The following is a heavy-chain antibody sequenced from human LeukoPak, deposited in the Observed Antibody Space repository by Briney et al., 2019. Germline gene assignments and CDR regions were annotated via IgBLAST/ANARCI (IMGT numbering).Heavy chain of an antibody. CDR3: ARSIFTGAYPDFFDY. D-gene: IGHD3-9*01. CDR1: GGSISSYY. J-gene: IGHJ4*02. Sequence: SETLSLTCTVSGGSISSYYWSWIRQVAGKGLEWIGRIYTSGSTNYNPSLKSRVTMSVDTSKNQFSLELSSVTAADTAVFYCARSIFTGAYPDFFDYWGQGALVTVSS. V-gene: IGHV4-4*07. CDR2: IYTSGST.